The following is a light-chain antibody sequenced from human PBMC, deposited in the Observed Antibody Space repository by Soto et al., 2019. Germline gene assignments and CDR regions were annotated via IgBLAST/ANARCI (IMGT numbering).Light chain of an antibody. CDR1: SGDVGDYNF. CDR3: SSYTSSGTQGV. Sequence: QSALTQPASVSGSDGQSITISCTGTSGDVGDYNFVSWYQQRPGKAPKLMIYEVSNRPSGVSNRFSGSKSCTTASLTISGLQGDDEAEYYCSSYTSSGTQGVFGTGTKLTVL. J-gene: IGLJ1*01. V-gene: IGLV2-14*01. CDR2: EVS.